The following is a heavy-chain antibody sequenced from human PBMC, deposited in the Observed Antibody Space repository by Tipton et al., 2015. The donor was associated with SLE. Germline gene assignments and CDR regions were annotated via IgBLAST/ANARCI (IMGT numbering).Heavy chain of an antibody. Sequence: TISVDTSKNQFSLELSSVTAADTAVYYCARDALYYRNAFDIWGQGTMVTVSS. V-gene: IGHV4-30-2*04. J-gene: IGHJ3*02. D-gene: IGHD1-14*01. CDR3: ARDALYYRNAFDI.